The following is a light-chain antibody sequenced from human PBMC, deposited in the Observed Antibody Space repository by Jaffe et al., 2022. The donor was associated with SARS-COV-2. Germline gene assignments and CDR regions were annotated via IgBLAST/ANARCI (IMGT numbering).Light chain of an antibody. J-gene: IGKJ2*01. V-gene: IGKV3-20*01. Sequence: ELVLTQSPGTLSLSPGERATLSCRASQSVSSTYLAWYQQKPGQALRLLIYGASSRATGVPDRFSGSGSGTDFTLTISGLEPEDFAVYYCQHSDNWYTFGQGTKLEIK. CDR3: QHSDNWYT. CDR1: QSVSSTY. CDR2: GAS.